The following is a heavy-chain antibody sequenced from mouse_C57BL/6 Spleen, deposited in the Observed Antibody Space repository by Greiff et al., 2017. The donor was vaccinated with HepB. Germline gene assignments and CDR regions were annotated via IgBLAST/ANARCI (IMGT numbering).Heavy chain of an antibody. CDR3: TSYYYGSSYIY. D-gene: IGHD1-1*01. Sequence: EVKLQESGAELVRPGASVKLSCTASGFNIKDYYMHWVKQRPEQGLEWIGRIDPEDGDTEYAPKFQGKATMTADTSSNTAYLQLSSLTSEDTAVYYCTSYYYGSSYIYWGQGTTLTVSS. CDR2: IDPEDGDT. CDR1: GFNIKDYY. J-gene: IGHJ2*01. V-gene: IGHV14-1*01.